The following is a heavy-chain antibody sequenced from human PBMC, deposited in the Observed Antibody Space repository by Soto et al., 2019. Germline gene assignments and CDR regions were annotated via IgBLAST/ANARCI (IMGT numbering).Heavy chain of an antibody. Sequence: PGGSLRLSCAASGFTFSSYSMNWVRQAPGKGLEWVSSISSSSSYIYYADSVKGRFTISSDHAKNSLYLQMNSLRAEDTAVYYCARDQTAGAFDIWGQGTMVTVSS. CDR1: GFTFSSYS. J-gene: IGHJ3*02. CDR2: ISSSSSYI. V-gene: IGHV3-21*01. CDR3: ARDQTAGAFDI.